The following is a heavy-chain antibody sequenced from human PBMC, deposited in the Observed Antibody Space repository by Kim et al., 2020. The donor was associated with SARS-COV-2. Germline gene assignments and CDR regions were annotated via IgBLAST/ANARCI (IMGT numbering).Heavy chain of an antibody. Sequence: GGSLRLSCAASGFTFSIYAMTWVRQTPGKGLEWVSGISGSGDNTYYADSVKGRFTISRDNSKNTLYLLMNSLRADDTAVYYCAKAGNYGAYVGYFDYWGQGTLVTVSS. CDR3: AKAGNYGAYVGYFDY. CDR2: ISGSGDNT. D-gene: IGHD3-10*01. V-gene: IGHV3-23*01. J-gene: IGHJ4*02. CDR1: GFTFSIYA.